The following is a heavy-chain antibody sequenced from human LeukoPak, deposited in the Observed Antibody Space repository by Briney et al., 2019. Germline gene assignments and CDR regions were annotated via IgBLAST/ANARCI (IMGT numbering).Heavy chain of an antibody. CDR3: AKPSYSTSAYFVY. CDR2: INSDGSST. Sequence: GGSLRLSCAASGFTVSSNYMSWVRQAPGKGLVWVSRINSDGSSTSYADSVKGRFTISRDNSKNTLYLQMNSLRAEDTAVYYCAKPSYSTSAYFVYWGQGTLVTVSS. J-gene: IGHJ4*02. D-gene: IGHD6-13*01. V-gene: IGHV3-74*01. CDR1: GFTVSSNY.